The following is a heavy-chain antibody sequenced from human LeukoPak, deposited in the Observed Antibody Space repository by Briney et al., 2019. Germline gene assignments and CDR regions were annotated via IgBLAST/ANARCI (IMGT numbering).Heavy chain of an antibody. CDR3: ARDRLVAPTKVYNWFDP. J-gene: IGHJ5*02. CDR2: INPSGGST. Sequence: VKVSCKASGYTFTSYYMHWVRQAPGQGLEWMGIINPSGGSTSYAQKFQGRVTMTRYMSTSTVYMELSSLRSEDTAVYYCARDRLVAPTKVYNWFDPWGQGTLVTVSS. D-gene: IGHD5-12*01. CDR1: GYTFTSYY. V-gene: IGHV1-46*01.